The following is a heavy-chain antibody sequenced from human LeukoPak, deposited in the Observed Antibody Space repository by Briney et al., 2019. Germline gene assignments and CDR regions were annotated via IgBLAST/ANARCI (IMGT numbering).Heavy chain of an antibody. CDR1: GGSISSGGYY. CDR2: IYYSGST. CDR3: ARAGGFFSPFGY. D-gene: IGHD3-3*01. V-gene: IGHV4-31*03. Sequence: SETLSLTCTVSGGSISSGGYYWSWIRQHPGKGLEWIGYIYYSGSTYYNPSLKSRVTISVDTSKNRFSLKLSSVTAADTAVYYCARAGGFFSPFGYWGQGTLVTVSS. J-gene: IGHJ4*02.